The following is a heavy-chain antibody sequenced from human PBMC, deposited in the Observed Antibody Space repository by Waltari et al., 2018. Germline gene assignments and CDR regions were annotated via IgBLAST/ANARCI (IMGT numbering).Heavy chain of an antibody. CDR1: EYTFTAYY. D-gene: IGHD3-10*01. V-gene: IGHV1-2*02. Sequence: QIRLVQSGAEVKRPGASVKVSCKGIEYTFTAYYLHWVRRAHGQGLEWLGWINPDRCDTIYAKNFQGRVTMTRDMSISTAYMELTRLRSDDTAIYYCARGGRFREFNYLDYWGQGSPVTVSS. CDR3: ARGGRFREFNYLDY. J-gene: IGHJ4*02. CDR2: INPDRCDT.